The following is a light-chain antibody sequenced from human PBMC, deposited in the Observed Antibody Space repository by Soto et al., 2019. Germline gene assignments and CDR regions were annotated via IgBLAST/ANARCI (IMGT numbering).Light chain of an antibody. CDR1: QSVSSN. V-gene: IGKV3-15*01. CDR3: QQYNNCQIT. J-gene: IGKJ5*01. CDR2: GAS. Sequence: EIVMTQSPATLSVSPGERATLSCRASQSVSSNLAWYQQKPGQAPRLLIYGASTRATGIPARFSGSGSGTEFTLTISSLQYEDFAVYYCQQYNNCQITFGQGTRLEIK.